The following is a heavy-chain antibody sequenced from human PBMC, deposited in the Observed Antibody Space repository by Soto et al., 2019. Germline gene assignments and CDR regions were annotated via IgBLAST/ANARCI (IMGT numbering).Heavy chain of an antibody. Sequence: SETLSLTCTVSCGSISSYYWSWIRQPAGKGLEWIGRIYTSGSTNYNPSLKSRVTMSVDTSKNQFSLKLSSVTAADTAVYYCARRGGYDIPGDAFDIWGQGTMVTVSS. D-gene: IGHD3-9*01. CDR2: IYTSGST. J-gene: IGHJ3*02. CDR1: CGSISSYY. CDR3: ARRGGYDIPGDAFDI. V-gene: IGHV4-4*07.